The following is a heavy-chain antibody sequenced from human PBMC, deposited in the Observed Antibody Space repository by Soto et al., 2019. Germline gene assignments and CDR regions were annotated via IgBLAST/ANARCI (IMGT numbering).Heavy chain of an antibody. J-gene: IGHJ6*02. Sequence: TLSLTCTVSGGSISSGDYYWGWIRQTPGKGLEWIGYIYRSGITYYNPSLKNRATISVDTSKNQFSLKLNSVTAADTAVYYCAREPLSIAARPSGDYYFYYGMDVWGQGTTVTVSS. D-gene: IGHD6-6*01. V-gene: IGHV4-30-4*01. CDR2: IYRSGIT. CDR3: AREPLSIAARPSGDYYFYYGMDV. CDR1: GGSISSGDYY.